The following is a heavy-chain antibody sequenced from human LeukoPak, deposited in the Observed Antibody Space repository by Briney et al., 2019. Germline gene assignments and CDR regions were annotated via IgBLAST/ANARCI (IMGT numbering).Heavy chain of an antibody. CDR2: ISASGGDT. Sequence: PGGSLRLSCVVSGLTFSSYSMSWVRQAPGKGLEWVSGISASGGDTWYPDSVKGRLTISRDNSKNTLFLQMNSLRVEDTAIYYCAKDAAGPEYWGQGTLVTVSS. J-gene: IGHJ4*02. CDR1: GLTFSSYS. CDR3: AKDAAGPEY. V-gene: IGHV3-23*01. D-gene: IGHD6-13*01.